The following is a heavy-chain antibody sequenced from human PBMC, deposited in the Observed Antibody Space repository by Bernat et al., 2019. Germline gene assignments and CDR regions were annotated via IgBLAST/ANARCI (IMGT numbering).Heavy chain of an antibody. Sequence: EVQLVQSGAEVKKPGESLRISCKGSGYSFPSYWISWVRQMPGKGLEWMGRIDPSDSYTNYSPSFQGHVTISADKSISTAYLQWSSLQASDTAMYYCARSLSEYGSSADPYYYYYYYMDVWGKGTTVTVSS. CDR3: ARSLSEYGSSADPYYYYYYYMDV. D-gene: IGHD6-6*01. CDR1: GYSFPSYW. CDR2: IDPSDSYT. V-gene: IGHV5-10-1*03. J-gene: IGHJ6*03.